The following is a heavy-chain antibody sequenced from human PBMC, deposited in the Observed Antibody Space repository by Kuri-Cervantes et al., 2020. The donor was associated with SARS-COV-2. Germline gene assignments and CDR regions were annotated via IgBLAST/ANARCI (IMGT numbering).Heavy chain of an antibody. Sequence: ESLKISCAVSGYSISSGYYWGWIRQSPGKGLEWIGSIYHSGSTYYNPSLKSRVTISVDTSKNQFSLKLSSVTAADTAVYYCASFPMVGNWFDPWGQGTLVTVSS. CDR3: ASFPMVGNWFDP. V-gene: IGHV4-38-2*01. D-gene: IGHD3-10*01. CDR2: IYHSGST. CDR1: GYSISSGYY. J-gene: IGHJ5*02.